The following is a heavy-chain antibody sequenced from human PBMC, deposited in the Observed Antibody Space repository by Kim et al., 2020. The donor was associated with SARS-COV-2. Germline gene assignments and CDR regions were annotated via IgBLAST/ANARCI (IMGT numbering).Heavy chain of an antibody. Sequence: SETLSLTCIVSGASISRGGYYWGWLRQPPGKGLEWIMSLFYSGSSYYNPSLESRVTISVDTSKNQFSLRLKSVTAADTAVYFCARMRQQLVPGIFDPWG. V-gene: IGHV4-39*07. CDR1: GASISRGGYY. D-gene: IGHD6-13*01. J-gene: IGHJ5*02. CDR2: LFYSGSS. CDR3: ARMRQQLVPGIFDP.